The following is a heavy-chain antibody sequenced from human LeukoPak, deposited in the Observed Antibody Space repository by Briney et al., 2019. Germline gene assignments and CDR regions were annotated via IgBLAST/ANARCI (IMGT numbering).Heavy chain of an antibody. Sequence: GGSLRLSCAASGFTFNIYAMSWLRQAPGKGLEWVSAISASDLATYYADSVKGRFTISRDNSKNTLYLQMNSLRAEDTAEYFCAKDFSGSFDYWGQGTLVTVSS. CDR2: ISASDLAT. CDR3: AKDFSGSFDY. D-gene: IGHD6-19*01. CDR1: GFTFNIYA. J-gene: IGHJ4*02. V-gene: IGHV3-23*01.